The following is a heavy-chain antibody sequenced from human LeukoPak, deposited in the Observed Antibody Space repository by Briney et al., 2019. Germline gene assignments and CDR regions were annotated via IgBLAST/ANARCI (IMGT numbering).Heavy chain of an antibody. J-gene: IGHJ4*02. CDR2: IYYSGST. D-gene: IGHD6-13*01. V-gene: IGHV4-39*01. CDR1: VASFSSSTYY. Sequence: SSETLSLTCTVSVASFSSSTYYGRWIRQPPGKGREWIGRIYYSGSTCYNPSLKSRVPMSVDTSKNQFSLKLSSVTAADTDVYYCARHAGGISATGTRPFDYWGQGTLVTVSS. CDR3: ARHAGGISATGTRPFDY.